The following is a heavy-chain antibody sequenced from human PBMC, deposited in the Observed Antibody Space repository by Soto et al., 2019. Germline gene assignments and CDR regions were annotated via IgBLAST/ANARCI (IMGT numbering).Heavy chain of an antibody. Sequence: PGGSLRLSCAASGFTFSSYAMHWVRQAPGKGLEWVAVISYDGSNKYYADSVKGRFTISRDNSKNTLYLKMNSLRAEDTAVYYCARVEGIAVAVLPLKLYGMDVWGQGTTVTVSS. D-gene: IGHD6-19*01. J-gene: IGHJ6*02. V-gene: IGHV3-30-3*01. CDR3: ARVEGIAVAVLPLKLYGMDV. CDR2: ISYDGSNK. CDR1: GFTFSSYA.